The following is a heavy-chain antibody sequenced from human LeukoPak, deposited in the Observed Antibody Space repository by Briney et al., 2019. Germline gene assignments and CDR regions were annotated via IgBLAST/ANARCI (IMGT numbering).Heavy chain of an antibody. CDR2: IRAYMGNT. D-gene: IGHD2-2*01. J-gene: IGHJ4*02. Sequence: ASVKVSCKASGYTFTSYGISWVRQAPGQGLEWMGWIRAYMGNTNYAQKLQGRVTMTTDTSTSTAYMELRSLRSDDTAVYYCARVACSSTSCPPDYWGQGTLVTVSS. V-gene: IGHV1-18*01. CDR1: GYTFTSYG. CDR3: ARVACSSTSCPPDY.